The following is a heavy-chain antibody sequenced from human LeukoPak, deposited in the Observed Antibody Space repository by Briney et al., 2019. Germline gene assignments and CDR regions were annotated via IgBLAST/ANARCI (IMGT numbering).Heavy chain of an antibody. CDR3: ASLPGTAHPAIYGMDV. J-gene: IGHJ6*02. V-gene: IGHV1-69*13. CDR1: GGTFISYA. D-gene: IGHD2-21*02. Sequence: SVKVSCKASGGTFISYAISWVRQAPGQGLEWMGGIIPIFGTANCAQKFQGRVTITADESTSTAYMELSSLRSEDTAVYYCASLPGTAHPAIYGMDVWGQGTTVTVSS. CDR2: IIPIFGTA.